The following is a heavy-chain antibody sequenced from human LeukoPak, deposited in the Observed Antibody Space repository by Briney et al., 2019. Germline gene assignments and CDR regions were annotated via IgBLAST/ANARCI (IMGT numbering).Heavy chain of an antibody. CDR1: GGTFSSYA. CDR3: ARGSDIVVVVAAIPYYYGMDV. CDR2: IIPIFGTA. V-gene: IGHV1-69*13. D-gene: IGHD2-15*01. Sequence: SVKVSCKASGGTFSSYAISWVRQAPGQGLEWMGGIIPIFGTANYAQKFQGRVTITADESTSTAYMGLSSLRSEDTAVYYCARGSDIVVVVAAIPYYYGMDVWGKGTTVTVSS. J-gene: IGHJ6*04.